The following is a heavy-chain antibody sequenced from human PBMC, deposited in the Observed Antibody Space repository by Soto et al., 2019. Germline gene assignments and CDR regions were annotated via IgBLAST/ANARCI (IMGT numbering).Heavy chain of an antibody. V-gene: IGHV1-46*01. CDR2: INPSGGST. J-gene: IGHJ4*02. CDR1: GYNFISHY. D-gene: IGHD2-2*01. CDR3: ARDYLSSKSSLSYFDY. Sequence: QVLLVQSGAEVTRPGASLKVSCKASGYNFISHYIHWVRQAPGQGLEWMGFINPSGGSTTHAQNFQSRLSMTRDTSTSTVYMELSGLRSEDAAVYYCARDYLSSKSSLSYFDYWGQGTLVTVSS.